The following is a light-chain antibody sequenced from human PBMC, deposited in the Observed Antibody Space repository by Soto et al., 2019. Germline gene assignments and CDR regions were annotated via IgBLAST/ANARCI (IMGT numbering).Light chain of an antibody. CDR1: QSVRTY. CDR2: DAS. Sequence: EIVLTQSPVTLSLSPGERDTLSCRASQSVRTYLAWYQVKPGQAPRLLIYDASSRASGVPARFSGSGSGTDFTLTIISLEPEDFALYYCQQRNSWPPITFGQGTRLEIK. V-gene: IGKV3-11*01. CDR3: QQRNSWPPIT. J-gene: IGKJ5*01.